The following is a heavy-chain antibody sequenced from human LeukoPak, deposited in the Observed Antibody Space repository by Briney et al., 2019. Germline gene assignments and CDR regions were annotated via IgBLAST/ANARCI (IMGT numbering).Heavy chain of an antibody. CDR2: INNDGRST. CDR1: GFTFSSYW. J-gene: IGHJ3*02. CDR3: ASAVVAAAKTPAFDI. Sequence: AGGSLRLSCAVSGFTFSSYWMHWVRQGPGKGLVWVARINNDGRSTSYVDSVKGRFTISRDNAKNSLYLQMNSLRAEDTAVYYCASAVVAAAKTPAFDIWGQGTMVTVSS. D-gene: IGHD2-15*01. V-gene: IGHV3-74*01.